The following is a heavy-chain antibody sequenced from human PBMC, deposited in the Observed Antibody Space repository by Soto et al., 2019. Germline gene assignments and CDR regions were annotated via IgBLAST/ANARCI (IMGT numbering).Heavy chain of an antibody. CDR2: TYYRSRFFS. J-gene: IGHJ5*02. V-gene: IGHV6-1*01. D-gene: IGHD3-10*01. CDR3: VRDRYSSSGWFDP. Sequence: SETLSLTCAISGDSVFSSTAAWNWIRQSPSRGLEWLGRTYYRSRFFSDYAESVKSRIIINPDTSKNQFSLQLKSVTPEDTAVYYCVRDRYSSSGWFDPWGQGTPVTVSS. CDR1: GDSVFSSTAA.